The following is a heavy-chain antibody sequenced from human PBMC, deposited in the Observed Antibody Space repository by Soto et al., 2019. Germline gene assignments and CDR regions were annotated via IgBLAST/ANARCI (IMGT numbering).Heavy chain of an antibody. CDR3: ARDKSATAAITWVKWWFDP. Sequence: QVQLVQSGAEVKKPGASVKVSCKASGYTFTGYYMHWVRQAPGQGLEWMGWINPNSGGTNYAQKFQGRVTMTRDTSISTAYMELSRLRSDDTAVYYCARDKSATAAITWVKWWFDPWGQGTLVTVSS. CDR2: INPNSGGT. D-gene: IGHD6-25*01. V-gene: IGHV1-2*02. CDR1: GYTFTGYY. J-gene: IGHJ5*02.